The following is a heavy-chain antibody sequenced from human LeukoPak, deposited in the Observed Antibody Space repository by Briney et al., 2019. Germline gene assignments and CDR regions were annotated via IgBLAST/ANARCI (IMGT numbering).Heavy chain of an antibody. Sequence: GGSLRLSCAAPGFSFSDYWMTWVRQAPGKGLEWVANIKQDESEKYYVDSVKGRFTISRDNAKNSLYLQMNSPRAEDTALYYCAKDTYYYDSSGTLFDYWGQGTLVTVSS. D-gene: IGHD3-22*01. V-gene: IGHV3-7*03. CDR1: GFSFSDYW. CDR2: IKQDESEK. CDR3: AKDTYYYDSSGTLFDY. J-gene: IGHJ4*02.